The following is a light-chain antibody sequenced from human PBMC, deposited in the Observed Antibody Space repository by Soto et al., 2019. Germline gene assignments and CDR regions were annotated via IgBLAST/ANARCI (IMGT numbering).Light chain of an antibody. CDR1: QTISSW. Sequence: ILMTQSPAPLSGSVADRVTITSRASQTISSWLAWYQQKPGKAPKLLIYKASTLKSGVPARFSGSGSGTEFTLTISSLQPDDFATYYCQHYNSYSEAFGQGTKVDIK. J-gene: IGKJ1*01. V-gene: IGKV1-5*03. CDR2: KAS. CDR3: QHYNSYSEA.